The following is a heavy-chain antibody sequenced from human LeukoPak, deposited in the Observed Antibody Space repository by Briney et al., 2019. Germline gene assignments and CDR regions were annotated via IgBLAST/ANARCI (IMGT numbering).Heavy chain of an antibody. CDR2: INHSGST. CDR3: ARVVVVATDWFDP. CDR1: GGSFSGYY. D-gene: IGHD2-15*01. V-gene: IGHV4-34*01. Sequence: SETLSLTCAVYGGSFSGYYWSWIRQPPGKGLEWIGEINHSGSTNYNPSLKSRVTISLDTSKNQFSLKLSSVTAADTAVYYCARVVVVATDWFDPWGLGTLVTVSS. J-gene: IGHJ5*02.